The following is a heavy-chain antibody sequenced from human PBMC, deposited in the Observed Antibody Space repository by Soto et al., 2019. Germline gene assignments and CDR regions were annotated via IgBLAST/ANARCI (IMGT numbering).Heavy chain of an antibody. J-gene: IGHJ3*02. CDR2: IIPIFGTA. D-gene: IGHD2-15*01. CDR1: GGTFSSYA. V-gene: IGHV1-69*01. Sequence: QVQLVQSGAEVKKPGSSVKVSCKASGGTFSSYAISWVRQAPGQGLEWMGGIIPIFGTANYAQKFQGRVTITADESTSTAYMELSSLRSEDTAVYYCARDIYCSGGSGYSGACDIWGQGTMVTVSS. CDR3: ARDIYCSGGSGYSGACDI.